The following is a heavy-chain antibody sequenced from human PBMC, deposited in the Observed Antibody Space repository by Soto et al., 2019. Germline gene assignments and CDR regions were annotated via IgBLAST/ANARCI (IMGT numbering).Heavy chain of an antibody. CDR1: GFTFSSYG. J-gene: IGHJ4*02. V-gene: IGHV3-30*18. CDR3: AKDLLAWSGEYYFDY. D-gene: IGHD3-3*01. CDR2: ISFDGRDK. Sequence: GGSLRLSCAASGFTFSSYGMHWVRQAPGKGLEWVAVISFDGRDKNYADSVKGRFTISRDNSKNTLYLQMNSLRAEDTAVYYCAKDLLAWSGEYYFDYWGQGTLVTVSS.